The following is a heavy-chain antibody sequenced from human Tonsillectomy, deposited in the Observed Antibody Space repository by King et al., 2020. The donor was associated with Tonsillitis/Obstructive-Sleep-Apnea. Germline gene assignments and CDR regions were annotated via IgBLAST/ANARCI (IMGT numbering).Heavy chain of an antibody. J-gene: IGHJ4*02. CDR1: GFTFSRYS. Sequence: VQLVESGGGLVQPGGALRLSCAAPGFTFSRYSMNWVRQAPGKGLEWVSYISTSTISYADCVKGRFTISRDNAKNSLYLQMDSLRDEDTALYYCARDHDWSFDYWGQGTLVTVSS. D-gene: IGHD3-9*01. V-gene: IGHV3-48*02. CDR3: ARDHDWSFDY. CDR2: ISTSTI.